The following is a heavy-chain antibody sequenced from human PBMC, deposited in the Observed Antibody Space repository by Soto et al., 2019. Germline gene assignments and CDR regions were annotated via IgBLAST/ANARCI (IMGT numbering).Heavy chain of an antibody. CDR3: AKPLGSGSRTATRDYYYGMDV. D-gene: IGHD3-10*01. V-gene: IGHV3-23*01. Sequence: GGSLRLSCAASGFTFSSYAMSWVRQAPGKGLEWVSAISGSGGSTYYADSVKGRLTISRDNSKNTLYLKMNSLRAEDTAVYYCAKPLGSGSRTATRDYYYGMDVWGQGTTVTVSS. CDR1: GFTFSSYA. J-gene: IGHJ6*02. CDR2: ISGSGGST.